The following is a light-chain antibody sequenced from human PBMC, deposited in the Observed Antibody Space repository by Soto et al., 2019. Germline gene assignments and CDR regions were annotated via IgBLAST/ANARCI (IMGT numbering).Light chain of an antibody. CDR1: SSDVGGYNY. CDR2: GVT. V-gene: IGLV2-14*01. Sequence: QSALTQPASVSGSPGQSITISCTGTSSDVGGYNYVSWYQQHPGKAPKLMIYGVTNRPSRVSNRFSGSKSGNTASLTISGLQSEDEADYYCNSYTSSSTVVFGGGTKLTVL. CDR3: NSYTSSSTVV. J-gene: IGLJ2*01.